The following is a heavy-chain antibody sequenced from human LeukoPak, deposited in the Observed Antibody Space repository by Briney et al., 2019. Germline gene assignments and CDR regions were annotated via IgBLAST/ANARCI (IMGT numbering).Heavy chain of an antibody. CDR2: IQYSGST. J-gene: IGHJ4*02. CDR1: GYSLSSGFY. D-gene: IGHD4-17*01. CDR3: ARGFRGDNFDF. Sequence: SETLSLTCTVSGYSLSSGFYWGWIRQPPGKRLEWIGSIQYSGSTSYNPSLKSRVTISVDTSKNQFSLRLSSVTAADTAVYYCARGFRGDNFDFWGQGTLVTVSS. V-gene: IGHV4-38-2*02.